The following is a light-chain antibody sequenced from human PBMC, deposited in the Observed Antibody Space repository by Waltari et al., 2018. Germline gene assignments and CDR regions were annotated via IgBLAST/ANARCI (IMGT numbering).Light chain of an antibody. Sequence: DIVLTQYPASLSLSPGESASPSCRASQSVTNYLAWYQQKPGQAPRLLIYDTSNRATGIPARFTGSGFGTDFTLTISSLEPEDFAVYYCQQRRSWPLSFGGGTKVEIK. J-gene: IGKJ4*01. CDR3: QQRRSWPLS. V-gene: IGKV3-11*01. CDR2: DTS. CDR1: QSVTNY.